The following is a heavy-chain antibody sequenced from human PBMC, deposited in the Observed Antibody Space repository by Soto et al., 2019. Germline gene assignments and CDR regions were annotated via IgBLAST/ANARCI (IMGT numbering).Heavy chain of an antibody. Sequence: QVQMVQSGAEVKKPGSSVKISCKASGGTFSSYAISWVRQAPGQGLELMGGIIPIVGTANYAQKFQGRVTMNAEKSKSTAYMELSSLRSEDTAVYYCARGQYDSSVYSNFDYWGQGTLVTVSS. D-gene: IGHD3-22*01. CDR3: ARGQYDSSVYSNFDY. CDR2: IIPIVGTA. CDR1: GGTFSSYA. J-gene: IGHJ4*02. V-gene: IGHV1-69*06.